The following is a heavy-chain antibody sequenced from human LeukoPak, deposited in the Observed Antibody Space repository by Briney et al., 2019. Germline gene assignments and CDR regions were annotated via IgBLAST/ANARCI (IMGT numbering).Heavy chain of an antibody. CDR1: GFTFSSYG. CDR2: LRYDGSNK. V-gene: IGHV3-33*01. D-gene: IGHD7-27*01. CDR3: VRDSWGCDY. Sequence: PGRSLRLSCAASGFTFSSYGMHWVRQAPGKGLEWVAVLRYDGSNKYYADSVKGRFTISSDNSKNTLYLQMNSLRAEDTAVYYCVRDSWGCDYWGQGTLVTVSS. J-gene: IGHJ4*02.